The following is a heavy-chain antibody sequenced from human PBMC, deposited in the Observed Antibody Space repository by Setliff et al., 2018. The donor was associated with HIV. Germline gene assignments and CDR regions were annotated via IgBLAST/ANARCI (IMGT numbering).Heavy chain of an antibody. CDR3: AYSSLIPPAGSNPNYFDY. J-gene: IGHJ4*02. V-gene: IGHV2-5*02. Sequence: SGPTLVNPTQTLTLTCTFSGLSLSNSAVNVGWVRQPPGKALEWLALIYWDGDKRYSPSLKSRLTITKDTSRNQVVLTMTNMDPVDTATYYCAYSSLIPPAGSNPNYFDYWGQGTLVTVSS. D-gene: IGHD6-13*01. CDR1: GLSLSNSAVN. CDR2: IYWDGDK.